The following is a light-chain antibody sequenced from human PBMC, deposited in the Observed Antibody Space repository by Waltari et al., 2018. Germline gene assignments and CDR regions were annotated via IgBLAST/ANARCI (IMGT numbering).Light chain of an antibody. CDR1: QEIGNR. CDR2: GTS. Sequence: TCRASQEIGNRLAWYQQKPGKAPNLLIYGTSSLQTGVPSRFSGSGSGTEFTLTISSLQPEDFGTYYCQQGNSFPITFGPGTKVEIK. J-gene: IGKJ3*01. V-gene: IGKV1-12*01. CDR3: QQGNSFPIT.